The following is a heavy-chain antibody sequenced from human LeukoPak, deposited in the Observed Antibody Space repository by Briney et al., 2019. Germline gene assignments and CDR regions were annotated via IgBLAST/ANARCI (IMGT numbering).Heavy chain of an antibody. CDR3: ARGGAPSILRYFDWFSD. CDR2: ISSSSSYI. CDR1: GFTVSSNY. D-gene: IGHD3-9*01. V-gene: IGHV3-21*01. J-gene: IGHJ4*02. Sequence: PGGSLRLSCAASGFTVSSNYMSWVRQAPGKGLEWVSSISSSSSYIYYADSVKGRFTISRDNAKNSLYLQMNSLRAEDTAVYYCARGGAPSILRYFDWFSDWGQGTLVTVSS.